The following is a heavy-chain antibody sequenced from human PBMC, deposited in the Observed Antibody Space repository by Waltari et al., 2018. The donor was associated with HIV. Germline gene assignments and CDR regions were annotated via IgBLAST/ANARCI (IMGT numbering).Heavy chain of an antibody. J-gene: IGHJ4*02. CDR2: ISTTSTI. Sequence: EVQLVESGGGLVQPGGSLRLSCAASGFTFSTYSRTWVRQAPGKGLEWVSYISTTSTIHYTDSVKVRFTIARDNAKNSLFLQMNSLRAEDTAVYFCARDRTRYYFDYWGQGTLVTVSS. D-gene: IGHD6-6*01. CDR1: GFTFSTYS. V-gene: IGHV3-48*01. CDR3: ARDRTRYYFDY.